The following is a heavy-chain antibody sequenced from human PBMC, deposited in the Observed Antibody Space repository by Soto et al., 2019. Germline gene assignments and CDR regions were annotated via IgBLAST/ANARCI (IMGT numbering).Heavy chain of an antibody. J-gene: IGHJ5*02. CDR3: ARDISIAARRAPVWFDP. V-gene: IGHV3-30-3*01. CDR1: GFTFSSYA. D-gene: IGHD6-6*01. CDR2: ISYDGSNK. Sequence: GGSLRLSCAASGFTFSSYAMHWVRQAPGKGLEWVAVISYDGSNKYYADSVKGRFTISRDNSKNTLYLQMNSLRAEDTAVYYCARDISIAARRAPVWFDPWGQGTLVTVSS.